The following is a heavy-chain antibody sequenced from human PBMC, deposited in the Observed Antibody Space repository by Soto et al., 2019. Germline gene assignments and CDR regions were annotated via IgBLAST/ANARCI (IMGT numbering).Heavy chain of an antibody. CDR2: ISSSGTTA. D-gene: IGHD6-19*01. J-gene: IGHJ3*02. CDR3: ARATGQWPDAFDI. Sequence: EVQLVESGGGLVQPGESLRLSCAVSGFTFSSYGMNCVRQAPGKGLDWVSYISSSGTTAYYADSVKGRFTVSRDNAKNSLHLQMNSLRDEDTGVYYCARATGQWPDAFDIWGQGTMATVSS. CDR1: GFTFSSYG. V-gene: IGHV3-48*02.